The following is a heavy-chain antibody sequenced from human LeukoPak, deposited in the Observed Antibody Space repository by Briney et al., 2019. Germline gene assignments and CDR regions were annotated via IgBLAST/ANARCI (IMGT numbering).Heavy chain of an antibody. CDR2: TYYSGST. J-gene: IGHJ3*02. D-gene: IGHD3-10*01. CDR1: GGSISDFY. CDR3: ARHGGVVRGQGSDAFDI. Sequence: PSETLSLTCTVSGGSISDFYSSWIRQSPGKGLEWIVYTYYSGSTNYNPSLKSRVTISVDVSKRQFSLKLTSMTAADTAVYYCARHGGVVRGQGSDAFDIWGQGTMVTVSS. V-gene: IGHV4-59*08.